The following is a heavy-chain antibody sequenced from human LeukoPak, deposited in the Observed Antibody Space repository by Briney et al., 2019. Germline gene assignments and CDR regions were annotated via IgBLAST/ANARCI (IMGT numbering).Heavy chain of an antibody. V-gene: IGHV4-59*01. J-gene: IGHJ5*02. CDR2: IYYSGST. CDR1: GGSISSYY. CDR3: ARGYSSSWYRGWFDP. Sequence: SETLSLTCTVSGGSISSYYWSWIRRPPGKGLEWIGYIYYSGSTNYNPSLKSRVTISVDTSKNQFSLKLSSVTAADTAVYYCARGYSSSWYRGWFDPWGQGTLVTVSS. D-gene: IGHD6-13*01.